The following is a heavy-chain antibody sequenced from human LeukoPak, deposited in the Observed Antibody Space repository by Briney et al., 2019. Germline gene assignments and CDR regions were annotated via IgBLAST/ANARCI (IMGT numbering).Heavy chain of an antibody. CDR3: ARRRGYSYGSGKYFDY. J-gene: IGHJ4*02. CDR1: GGSFSGYY. CDR2: INHSGST. Sequence: SETLSLTCAVYGGSFSGYYWSWIRQPPGKGLEWIGEINHSGSTNYNPSLKSRVTISVDTSKNQFSLKLSSVTAADTAVYYCARRRGYSYGSGKYFDYWGQGTLVTVSS. D-gene: IGHD5-18*01. V-gene: IGHV4-34*01.